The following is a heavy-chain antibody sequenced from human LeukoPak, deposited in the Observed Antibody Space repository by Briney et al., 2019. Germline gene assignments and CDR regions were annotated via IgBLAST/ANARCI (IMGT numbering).Heavy chain of an antibody. CDR1: GGSTSSYY. J-gene: IGHJ4*02. Sequence: SETLSLTCTVSGGSTSSYYWSWIRQPPGKGLEWIGYIYYSGSTNHNPSLKSRVTISVDTSKNQFSLKLSSVTAADTAVYYCAKASGAVAGAFDYWGQGTLVTVSS. CDR2: IYYSGST. CDR3: AKASGAVAGAFDY. V-gene: IGHV4-59*01. D-gene: IGHD6-19*01.